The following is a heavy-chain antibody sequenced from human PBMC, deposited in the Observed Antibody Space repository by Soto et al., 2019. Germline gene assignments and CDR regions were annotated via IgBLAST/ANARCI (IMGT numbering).Heavy chain of an antibody. CDR3: ARLGVRFLEWLFIDY. CDR1: GFTFSSYA. CDR2: ISYDGSNK. Sequence: GGSLRLSCAASGFTFSSYAMHWVRQAPGKGLEWVAVISYDGSNKYYADSVKGRFTISRDNSKNTLYLQMNSLRAEDTAVYYCARLGVRFLEWLFIDYWGQGTLVTVSS. J-gene: IGHJ4*02. D-gene: IGHD3-3*01. V-gene: IGHV3-30-3*01.